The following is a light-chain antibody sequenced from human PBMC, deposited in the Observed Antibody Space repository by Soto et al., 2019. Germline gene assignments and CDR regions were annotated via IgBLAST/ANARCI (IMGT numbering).Light chain of an antibody. CDR3: QQYNSYPPT. V-gene: IGKV1-5*03. J-gene: IGKJ4*01. CDR2: KAS. Sequence: DIQMTQSPSTLSASVGDRVTITCRASQSISSWLAWYQQKPGKAPKLLIYKASSLESGVPSRFSGSGSGTEFTLTISNLQPDDSSTYYCQQYNSYPPTFGGGTKLDIK. CDR1: QSISSW.